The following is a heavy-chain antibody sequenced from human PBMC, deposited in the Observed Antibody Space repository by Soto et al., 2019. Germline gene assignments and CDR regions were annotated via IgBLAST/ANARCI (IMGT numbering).Heavy chain of an antibody. J-gene: IGHJ4*02. Sequence: QLQLQESGSGQVKPSQTLSLTCAVSGVSISSGGYSWSWLRQPPGKGLEWIVYIYHSGSTYYNPSLKSRVTISVDRTKNQFSLKLSSVTAADTAIYYCARVPDYWGQGTLVTVSS. CDR3: ARVPDY. CDR1: GVSISSGGYS. CDR2: IYHSGST. V-gene: IGHV4-30-2*01.